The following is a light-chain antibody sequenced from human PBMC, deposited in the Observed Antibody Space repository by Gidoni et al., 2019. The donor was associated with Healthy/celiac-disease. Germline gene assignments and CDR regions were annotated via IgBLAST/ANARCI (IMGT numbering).Light chain of an antibody. J-gene: IGKJ2*01. CDR1: QSISSY. Sequence: DIQMTQSPSSLSASVGYRVTITCRASQSISSYLNWYQQKPGKAHKLLIYAASSLQSGVPSRFSVSGSGTDSTLTISSLQPEDFATYYCQQSYSTLYTFGQGTKLEIK. CDR3: QQSYSTLYT. V-gene: IGKV1-39*01. CDR2: AAS.